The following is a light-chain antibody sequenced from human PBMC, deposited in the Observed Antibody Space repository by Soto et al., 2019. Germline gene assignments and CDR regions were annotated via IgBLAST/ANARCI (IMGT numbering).Light chain of an antibody. CDR2: AAS. CDR3: QQSHSIPWT. J-gene: IGKJ1*01. V-gene: IGKV1-39*01. CDR1: QSISKF. Sequence: DFELTQSPSSLSAFVGDRVSISCRASQSISKFLSWYQQRPGTAPKLLIYAASSLESGVPSRFSGSGSGTDFTLTISSLQPEDFATYYCQQSHSIPWTFGQGTKVDIK.